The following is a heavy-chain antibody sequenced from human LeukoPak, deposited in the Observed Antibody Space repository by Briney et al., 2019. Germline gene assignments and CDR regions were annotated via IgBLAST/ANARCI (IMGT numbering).Heavy chain of an antibody. D-gene: IGHD3-10*01. CDR2: ISRSNTI. J-gene: IGHJ4*02. Sequence: GGSLRLSCAASGFTFSDYYMGWIRQAPGKGLEWVSYISRSNTIYYADSVKGRFTISRDNAKNLLYLQMNSLRAEDTAVYYCARVYGSGSYYTDYWGQGTLVTVSS. CDR1: GFTFSDYY. CDR3: ARVYGSGSYYTDY. V-gene: IGHV3-11*04.